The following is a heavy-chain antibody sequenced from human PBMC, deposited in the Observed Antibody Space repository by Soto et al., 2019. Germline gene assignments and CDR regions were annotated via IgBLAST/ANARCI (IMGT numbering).Heavy chain of an antibody. V-gene: IGHV1-3*01. J-gene: IGHJ4*02. CDR3: ARDPSGYSGYDLSLGFDY. Sequence: ASVKVSCKASGYTFTSYAMHWVRQAPGQRLEWMGWINAGNGNTKYSQKFQGRVTITRDTSASTAHMELSSLRSEDTAVHYCARDPSGYSGYDLSLGFDYWGQGTLVTVSS. CDR2: INAGNGNT. D-gene: IGHD5-12*01. CDR1: GYTFTSYA.